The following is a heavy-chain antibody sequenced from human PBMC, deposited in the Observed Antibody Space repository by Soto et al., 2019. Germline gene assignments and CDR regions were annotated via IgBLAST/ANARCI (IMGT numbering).Heavy chain of an antibody. CDR3: AIMESGYRGATFDY. J-gene: IGHJ4*02. V-gene: IGHV1-45*02. D-gene: IGHD5-12*01. Sequence: QMQLVQSGAEVKKTGSSVKVSCKASGYTFTYRYLHWVRQAPGQALEWMGWITPFNGNTNYAQKFQDRVTITRDRSMSTAYMELSSLRSEDTAMYYCAIMESGYRGATFDYWGQGTLVTVSS. CDR1: GYTFTYRY. CDR2: ITPFNGNT.